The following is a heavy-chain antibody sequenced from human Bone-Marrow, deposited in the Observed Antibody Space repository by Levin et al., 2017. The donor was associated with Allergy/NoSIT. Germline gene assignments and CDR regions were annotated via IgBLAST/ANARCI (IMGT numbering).Heavy chain of an antibody. CDR3: ARDDYADFTGWV. V-gene: IGHV4-61*01. D-gene: IGHD4-17*01. CDR2: ISSSGST. CDR1: GGSVSSDTYY. Sequence: PSETLSLTCTVSGGSVSSDTYYWSWIRQPPGKGLEWIGYISSSGSTYYNPSLMSRVTISVHTSKNQFSLKLTSVTPADTAVYCCARDDYADFTGWVWGQGSLVTVSS. J-gene: IGHJ4*02.